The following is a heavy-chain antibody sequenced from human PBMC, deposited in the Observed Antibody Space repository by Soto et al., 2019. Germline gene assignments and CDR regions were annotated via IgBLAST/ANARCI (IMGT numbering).Heavy chain of an antibody. CDR2: ISSSSSYI. Sequence: PGGSLRLSCAASGFTFSSYSMNWFRQAPGKGLEWVSSISSSSSYIYYAESVKGRFTISRDNAKNSLYLQMNSLRAEDTAVYYCARDLWSKDDIVVVPAAIRRYFQHWGQGTLVTVSS. D-gene: IGHD2-2*01. V-gene: IGHV3-21*01. CDR3: ARDLWSKDDIVVVPAAIRRYFQH. J-gene: IGHJ1*01. CDR1: GFTFSSYS.